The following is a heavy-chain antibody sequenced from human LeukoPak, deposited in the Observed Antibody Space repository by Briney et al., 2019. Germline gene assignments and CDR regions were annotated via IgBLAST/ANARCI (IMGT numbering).Heavy chain of an antibody. CDR3: ARGRTVTTVYFDY. D-gene: IGHD4-17*01. CDR2: IYYSGST. Sequence: SETLSLTCTVSGGSISSGGYYWSWIRQHPGKGLEWIGYIYYSGSTYYNPSLKSRVTISVDTSKNQFSLKLSSVTAADTAVYYCARGRTVTTVYFDYWGQGTLVTVSS. J-gene: IGHJ4*02. V-gene: IGHV4-31*03. CDR1: GGSISSGGYY.